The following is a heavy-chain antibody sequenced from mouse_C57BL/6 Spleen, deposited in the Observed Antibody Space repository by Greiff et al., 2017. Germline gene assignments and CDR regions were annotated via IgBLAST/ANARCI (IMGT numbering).Heavy chain of an antibody. J-gene: IGHJ3*01. CDR2: ISDGGSYT. CDR3: ARERNLLSFAY. D-gene: IGHD2-10*01. V-gene: IGHV5-4*01. Sequence: EVKLMESGGGLVKPGGSLKLSCAASGFTFSSYAMSWVRQTPEKRLEWVATISDGGSYTYYPDNVKGRFTISRDNAKNNLYLQMSHLKSEDTAMYYCARERNLLSFAYWGQGTLVTVSA. CDR1: GFTFSSYA.